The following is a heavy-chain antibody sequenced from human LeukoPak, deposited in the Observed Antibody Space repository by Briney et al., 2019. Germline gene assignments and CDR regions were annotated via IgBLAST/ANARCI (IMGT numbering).Heavy chain of an antibody. CDR1: GGSISSSSYY. CDR2: IYYSGST. J-gene: IGHJ1*01. D-gene: IGHD4-11*01. CDR3: ARRYNSNYPRAEYFQH. Sequence: PSETLSLTCTVSGGSISSSSYYWGWIRQPPGKGLEWIGSIYYSGSTYYNPSLKSRVTISVDTSKNQFSLKLSSVTAADTAVYYCARRYNSNYPRAEYFQHWGQGTLVTVSS. V-gene: IGHV4-39*01.